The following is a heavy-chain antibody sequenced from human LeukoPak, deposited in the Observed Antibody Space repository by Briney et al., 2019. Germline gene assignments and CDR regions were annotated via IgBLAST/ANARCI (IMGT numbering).Heavy chain of an antibody. Sequence: GGSLRLSCAASGFTFSSSAMSWVRQAPGKGLEWVSAISNNGGYTYYADSVQGRFTISRDNSKSTLCLQMNSLRAEDTAIYYCARSLPYGTTWYGRSDFWGQGTLVTVSS. CDR2: ISNNGGYT. J-gene: IGHJ4*02. D-gene: IGHD6-13*01. V-gene: IGHV3-23*01. CDR3: ARSLPYGTTWYGRSDF. CDR1: GFTFSSSA.